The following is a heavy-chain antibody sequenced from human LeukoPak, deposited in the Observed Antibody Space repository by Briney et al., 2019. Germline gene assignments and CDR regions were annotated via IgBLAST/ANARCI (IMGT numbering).Heavy chain of an antibody. CDR2: IYYSVST. D-gene: IGHD2-8*02. V-gene: IGHV4-59*01. J-gene: IGHJ3*02. Sequence: SETLSLTCNVSGGSIRSYYWSWIRQPPGKGLEWIGYIYYSVSTNYNPSLKSRVTISVDTSKNQFSLKLSSVTAADTAVYYCARLGGTGPLAAFDIWGRGTMVTVSS. CDR1: GGSIRSYY. CDR3: ARLGGTGPLAAFDI.